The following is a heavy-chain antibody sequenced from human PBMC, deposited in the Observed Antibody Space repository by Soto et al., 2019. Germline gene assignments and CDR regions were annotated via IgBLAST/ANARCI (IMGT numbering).Heavy chain of an antibody. Sequence: GGSLRLSCAVSGFRFDGYAMHWVRQAPGKGLEWVSGISWNSGIIGYADSVKGRFTISRDNSKNTLYLQMNSLRAEDTAVYYCAKNWALGYFDHWGQGTLVTVSS. CDR1: GFRFDGYA. J-gene: IGHJ4*02. D-gene: IGHD1-26*01. CDR3: AKNWALGYFDH. V-gene: IGHV3-9*01. CDR2: ISWNSGII.